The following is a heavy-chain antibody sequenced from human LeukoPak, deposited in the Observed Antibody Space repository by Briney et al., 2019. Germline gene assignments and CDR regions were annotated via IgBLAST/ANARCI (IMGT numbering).Heavy chain of an antibody. CDR2: ISSSSSYI. Sequence: GGSLRLSCAASGFTFSSYSMNWVRQAPGKGLEWVSSISSSSSYIYYADSVKGRFTISRDNAKNSLYLQMNSLRAEDTAVYYCARDRGNGWNHPADWGQGTLVTVSS. CDR3: ARDRGNGWNHPAD. J-gene: IGHJ4*02. D-gene: IGHD6-19*01. CDR1: GFTFSSYS. V-gene: IGHV3-21*01.